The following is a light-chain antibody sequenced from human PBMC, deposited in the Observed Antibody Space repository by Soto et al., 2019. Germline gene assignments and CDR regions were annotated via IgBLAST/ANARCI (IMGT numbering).Light chain of an antibody. CDR2: GAS. J-gene: IGKJ4*01. V-gene: IGKV3-20*01. CDR1: QSVISDY. Sequence: EIVLTQSPGTLSLSPGDRATLSCRASQSVISDYLAWYQQKPGQAPRPLIYGASGRATGIPDRFSGSGSGTDFALTISRLEPEDFAVYYCQQYGSSPLTFGGGTKVEIK. CDR3: QQYGSSPLT.